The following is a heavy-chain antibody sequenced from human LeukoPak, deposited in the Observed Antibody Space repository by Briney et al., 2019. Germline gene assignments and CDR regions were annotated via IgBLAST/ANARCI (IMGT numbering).Heavy chain of an antibody. V-gene: IGHV1-69*05. J-gene: IGHJ4*02. CDR3: ARDVAREFDY. CDR1: GGTFSSYA. CDR2: IIPIFGTA. Sequence: SVKVSCKASGGTFSSYAISWVRQAPGQGLEWMGGIIPIFGTANYAQKYQDRVTMTRDTSTRTVYMQLSSLRSDDTAVYYCARDVAREFDYWGQGTLVTVSS.